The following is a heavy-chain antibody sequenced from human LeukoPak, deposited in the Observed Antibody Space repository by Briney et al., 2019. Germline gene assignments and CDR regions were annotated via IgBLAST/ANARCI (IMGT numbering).Heavy chain of an antibody. J-gene: IGHJ4*02. Sequence: GGSLRLSCAASGFTFSSYAISWVRQAPGKGLEWVANIKQDGSEKYYVDSVKGRFTISRDNAKNSLYLQMNSLRAEDTAVYYCARDRYDFWSGIIDYWGQGTLVTVSS. CDR1: GFTFSSYA. D-gene: IGHD3-3*01. CDR3: ARDRYDFWSGIIDY. CDR2: IKQDGSEK. V-gene: IGHV3-7*01.